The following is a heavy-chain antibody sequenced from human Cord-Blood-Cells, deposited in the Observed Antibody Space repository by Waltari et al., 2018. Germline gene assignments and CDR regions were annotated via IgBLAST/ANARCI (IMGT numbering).Heavy chain of an antibody. V-gene: IGHV4-34*01. D-gene: IGHD4-17*01. CDR1: GGSFSGYY. Sequence: QVQLQQWGAGLLKPSETLSLTCAVYGGSFSGYYWSWIRQPPGKGLEWIGEINHSGSTNYNPSLKSRVTISVDTSKNQFSLKLSSVTAADTAVYYCARDIEYGDYGYWGQGTLVTVSS. J-gene: IGHJ4*02. CDR3: ARDIEYGDYGY. CDR2: INHSGST.